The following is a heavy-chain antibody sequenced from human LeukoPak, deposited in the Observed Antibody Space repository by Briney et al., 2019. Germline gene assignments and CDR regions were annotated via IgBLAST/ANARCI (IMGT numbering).Heavy chain of an antibody. CDR2: IYPGDSDT. CDR3: ARPNSSGSYDTFHM. V-gene: IGHV5-51*01. Sequence: GESLKISCKGSGYSFTSYWIAWARQMPGKGLEWMGIIYPGDSDTRYSPSFQGQVTISADKSTSTAYLQWSSLEASDSAMYYCARPNSSGSYDTFHMWGQGTMVTVSS. D-gene: IGHD3-22*01. J-gene: IGHJ3*02. CDR1: GYSFTSYW.